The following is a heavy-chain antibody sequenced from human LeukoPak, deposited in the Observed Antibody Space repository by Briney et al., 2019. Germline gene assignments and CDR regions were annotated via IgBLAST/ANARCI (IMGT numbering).Heavy chain of an antibody. Sequence: GGSLRLSCAASGFTFSSYAMAWVRQAPGKGLEWVSALSGNGVKTYYADSVKGRFTISRDNSKNTLYLQMNSLRVEDTAMYYCAKDLSYGYKDWGQGTLVTVSS. J-gene: IGHJ4*02. CDR2: LSGNGVKT. V-gene: IGHV3-23*01. CDR3: AKDLSYGYKD. D-gene: IGHD3-16*01. CDR1: GFTFSSYA.